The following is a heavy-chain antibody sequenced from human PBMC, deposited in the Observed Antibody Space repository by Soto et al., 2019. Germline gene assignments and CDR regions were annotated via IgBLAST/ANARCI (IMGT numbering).Heavy chain of an antibody. CDR1: GFTFSSYG. D-gene: IGHD5-12*01. J-gene: IGHJ3*02. CDR3: ARGDDIVATITAFDI. Sequence: SLRLSCAASGFTFSSYGMHWVRQAPGKGLEWVAVIWYDGSNKYYADSVKGRFTISRDNSKNTLYLQMNSLRAEDTAVYYCARGDDIVATITAFDIWGQGTMVTVSS. V-gene: IGHV3-33*01. CDR2: IWYDGSNK.